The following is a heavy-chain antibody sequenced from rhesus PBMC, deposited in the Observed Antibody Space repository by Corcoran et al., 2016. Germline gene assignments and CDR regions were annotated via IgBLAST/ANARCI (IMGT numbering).Heavy chain of an antibody. J-gene: IGHJ4*01. V-gene: IGHV4-160*01. D-gene: IGHD5-30*01. CDR3: ATEGGYSGYSSRFDY. CDR1: GYSISSNY. Sequence: QVQLQESGPGLVKPSETLSLTCAVSGYSISSNYWSWIRQSPGKGLEWIGCIYGRRGSTDYKPSLKSRVTIARDTAKNQLSLRLSAVAAADTAVYYCATEGGYSGYSSRFDYWGQGVLVTVSS. CDR2: IYGRRGST.